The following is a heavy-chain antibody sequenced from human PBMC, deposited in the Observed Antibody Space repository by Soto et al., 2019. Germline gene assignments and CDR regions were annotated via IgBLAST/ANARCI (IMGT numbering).Heavy chain of an antibody. CDR2: ISDNSSVI. V-gene: IGHV3-48*02. CDR1: GFTFSTYS. D-gene: IGHD2-8*01. J-gene: IGHJ4*02. Sequence: GVSLRLSCAASGFTFSTYSINWVRQAPGKGLVWISYISDNSSVIYYADAVKGRFTISRDNAKNSLYLQMNSLRDEDTAVYYCARDRDAYCSKGICSGPYFDYWGQGTLVTVSS. CDR3: ARDRDAYCSKGICSGPYFDY.